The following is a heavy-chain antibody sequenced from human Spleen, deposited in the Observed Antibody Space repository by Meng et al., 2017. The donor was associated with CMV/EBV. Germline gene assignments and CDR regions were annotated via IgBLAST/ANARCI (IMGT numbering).Heavy chain of an antibody. J-gene: IGHJ4*02. D-gene: IGHD2-21*01. CDR2: INVYSGGT. CDR1: GYTFTASY. V-gene: IGHV1-2*02. CDR3: ARVYCGGDCSFDY. Sequence: KASGYTFTASYLHWVRQAPGQGLEWMGWINVYSGGTNSAQKFQGRVALTRDTSIRTAYMELSRLRSDDTAVYYCARVYCGGDCSFDYWGQGMLVTVSS.